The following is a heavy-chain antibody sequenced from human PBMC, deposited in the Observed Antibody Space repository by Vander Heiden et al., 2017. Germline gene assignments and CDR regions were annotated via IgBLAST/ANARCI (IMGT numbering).Heavy chain of an antibody. CDR3: AKMGGYYYDSSGPDY. V-gene: IGHV3-23*01. J-gene: IGHJ4*02. Sequence: EVQLLESGGGLVQPGGSLRLSCAASGFTFSSHAMSWVRQAPGKGLEWVSAISGSGGSTYYADSVKGRFTISRDNSKNTLYMQMNSLRAEDTAVYYCAKMGGYYYDSSGPDYWGQGTLVTVSS. CDR2: ISGSGGST. D-gene: IGHD3-22*01. CDR1: GFTFSSHA.